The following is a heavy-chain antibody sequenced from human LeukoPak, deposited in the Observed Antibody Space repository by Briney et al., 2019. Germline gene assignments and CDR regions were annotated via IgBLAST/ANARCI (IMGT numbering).Heavy chain of an antibody. CDR3: ARGTVYDY. CDR1: GGSIRTNSYS. V-gene: IGHV4-39*01. J-gene: IGHJ4*02. CDR2: IYYSGTT. Sequence: SGTLSLTRTVSGGSIRTNSYSWGWIRQAPGKGLEWIGSIYYSGTTYYNVSLRSRVTISVDTSRNQFSLKLSSVTAADTAVYYCARGTVYDYWGQGTLVTVSS. D-gene: IGHD2-8*01.